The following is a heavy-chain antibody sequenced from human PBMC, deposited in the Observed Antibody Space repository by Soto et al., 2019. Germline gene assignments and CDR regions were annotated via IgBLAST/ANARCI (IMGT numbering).Heavy chain of an antibody. V-gene: IGHV4-39*01. Sequence: QLQLQESGPGLVKPSETLSLTCTVSGGSISSSSYYWGWIRQPPGKGLEWIGSIYYSGSTYYNPSLKSRVTISVDTSKYQFSLTLSSVTAADTAVYYCARHKWVAVAGSNFDLWGRGTLVTVSS. CDR1: GGSISSSSYY. CDR3: ARHKWVAVAGSNFDL. D-gene: IGHD6-19*01. J-gene: IGHJ2*01. CDR2: IYYSGST.